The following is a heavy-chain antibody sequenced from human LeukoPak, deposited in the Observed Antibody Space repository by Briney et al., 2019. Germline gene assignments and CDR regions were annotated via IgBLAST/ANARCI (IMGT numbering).Heavy chain of an antibody. V-gene: IGHV1-69*13. CDR1: GGTFSSYA. Sequence: SVKVSCKASGGTFSSYAISWVRQAPGQGLEWMGGIIPIFGTANYAQKFQGRVTIAADESTSTAYMELSSLRSEDTAVYYCARARRIVGAPDFDYWGQGTLVTVSS. D-gene: IGHD1-26*01. CDR2: IIPIFGTA. J-gene: IGHJ4*02. CDR3: ARARRIVGAPDFDY.